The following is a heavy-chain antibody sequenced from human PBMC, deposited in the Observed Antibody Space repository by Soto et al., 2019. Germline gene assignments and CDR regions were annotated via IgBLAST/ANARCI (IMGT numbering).Heavy chain of an antibody. V-gene: IGHV4-31*03. CDR2: ISYSGST. Sequence: PSETLSLTCTVSGGSISSGGYYWGWIRQQPGKGLEWIAYISYSGSTHYNPPLKSRLTISVDSSKNQVSLRLSSVTAADTALYYCARYCSGGSCQFAFDIWGQGTVVTVSS. J-gene: IGHJ3*02. D-gene: IGHD2-15*01. CDR3: ARYCSGGSCQFAFDI. CDR1: GGSISSGGYY.